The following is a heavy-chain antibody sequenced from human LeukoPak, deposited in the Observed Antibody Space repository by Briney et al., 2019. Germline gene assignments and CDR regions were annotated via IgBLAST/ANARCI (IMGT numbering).Heavy chain of an antibody. CDR1: GGTFSGYY. Sequence: PSETLSLTCAVYGGTFSGYYWSWIRQPPGKGLEWIGEINHSGSTNYNPSLKSRVTISVDTSKNQFSLKLSSVTAADTAVYYCARANHQWLAPQYFQHWGQGTLVIVSS. CDR2: INHSGST. D-gene: IGHD6-19*01. V-gene: IGHV4-34*01. CDR3: ARANHQWLAPQYFQH. J-gene: IGHJ1*01.